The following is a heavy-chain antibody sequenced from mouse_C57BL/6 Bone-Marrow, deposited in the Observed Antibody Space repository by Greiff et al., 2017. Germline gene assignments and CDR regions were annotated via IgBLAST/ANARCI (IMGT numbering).Heavy chain of an antibody. CDR2: IRNKANNHAT. CDR1: GFTFSDAW. V-gene: IGHV6-6*01. J-gene: IGHJ1*03. Sequence: EVKLVESGGGLVQPGGSMKLSCAASGFTFSDAWMDWVRQSPEKGLEWVAEIRNKANNHATYYAESVKGRFTISRDDSKSSVYLQMNSLRAEDTGIYYCTRPGYGSPGDYWYFDVWGTGTTVTVSS. CDR3: TRPGYGSPGDYWYFDV. D-gene: IGHD1-1*01.